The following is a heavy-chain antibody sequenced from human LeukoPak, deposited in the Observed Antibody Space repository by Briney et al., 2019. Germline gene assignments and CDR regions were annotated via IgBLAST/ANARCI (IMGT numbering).Heavy chain of an antibody. Sequence: PSETLSLTCTVSGDSISSGSYYWSWIRQPAGKGLEWIGRIYTSESTNYNPSLKSRVTISADTSKNQFSLKLSSVTAADTAVYYCARGGKWELLDYWGQGTLVTVSS. V-gene: IGHV4-61*02. CDR3: ARGGKWELLDY. CDR1: GDSISSGSYY. CDR2: IYTSEST. J-gene: IGHJ4*02. D-gene: IGHD1-26*01.